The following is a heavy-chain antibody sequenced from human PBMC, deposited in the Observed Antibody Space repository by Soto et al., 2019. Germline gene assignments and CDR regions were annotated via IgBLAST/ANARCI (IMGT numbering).Heavy chain of an antibody. D-gene: IGHD6-19*01. J-gene: IGHJ5*02. Sequence: SETLSLTCTVSGGSISSYSWSWIRQPAGKGLEWIGRIYTSGSTNYNPSLKSRVTMSADTSKNQFSLKLSSVTAADTAVYYCARLSYSSGWYRWFDPWGQGTLVTVSS. CDR1: GGSISSYS. CDR3: ARLSYSSGWYRWFDP. V-gene: IGHV4-4*07. CDR2: IYTSGST.